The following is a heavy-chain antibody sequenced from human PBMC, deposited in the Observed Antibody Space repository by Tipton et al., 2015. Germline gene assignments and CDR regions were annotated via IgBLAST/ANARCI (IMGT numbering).Heavy chain of an antibody. CDR2: ISQSGNT. J-gene: IGHJ4*02. D-gene: IGHD5-24*01. CDR1: GGSFSGYS. Sequence: TLSLTCVVYGGSFSGYSWTWIRQPPGKGLEWIGEISQSGNTNYNPSLKSRATLSVDTSKNQFSLKLSSVTAADTAVYYCARDGYNSNYFDYWGQGTLVTVSS. V-gene: IGHV4-34*09. CDR3: ARDGYNSNYFDY.